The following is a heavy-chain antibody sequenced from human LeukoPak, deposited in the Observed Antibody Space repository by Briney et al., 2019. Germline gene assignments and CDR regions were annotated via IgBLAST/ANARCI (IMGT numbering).Heavy chain of an antibody. CDR2: IYHSGST. J-gene: IGHJ4*02. D-gene: IGHD6-19*01. V-gene: IGHV4-30-2*01. CDR1: GGSISSGGYS. Sequence: SQTPSLTCAVSGGSISSGGYSWSWIRQPPGKGLEWIGYIYHSGSTYYNPSLKSRVTISVDRSKNQFSLKLSSVTAADTAVYYCARATTPAVAGGGFDYWGQGTLVTVSS. CDR3: ARATTPAVAGGGFDY.